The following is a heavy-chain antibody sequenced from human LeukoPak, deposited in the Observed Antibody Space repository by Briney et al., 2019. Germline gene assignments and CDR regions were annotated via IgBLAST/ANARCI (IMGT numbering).Heavy chain of an antibody. D-gene: IGHD2-21*02. CDR2: IFTGGSDT. V-gene: IGHV5-51*01. Sequence: SLLTSSWAAGCCFISYCSGGGRRLPAGGVEGGGIIFTGGSDTSYNPSFEGHVTISADTSVSTAYLQWSSRQAADTAVYYCGREAYCGGDCHFYYWGQGTLVTVS. CDR3: GREAYCGGDCHFYY. J-gene: IGHJ4*02. CDR1: GCCFISYC.